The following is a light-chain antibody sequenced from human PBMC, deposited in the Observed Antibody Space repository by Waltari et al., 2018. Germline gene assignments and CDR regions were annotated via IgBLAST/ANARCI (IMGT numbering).Light chain of an antibody. CDR2: EVS. CDR3: SSFTRSNSYV. Sequence: QSALTQPASVSGSPGQSITISCTGTISDVGYYNYVAWYQQHPGKAPKLMIFEVSNRPSGVSTRFSGSKSGSTASLTISGLQSEDEAEYYCSSFTRSNSYVFGTGTEVIVL. V-gene: IGLV2-14*01. CDR1: ISDVGYYNY. J-gene: IGLJ1*01.